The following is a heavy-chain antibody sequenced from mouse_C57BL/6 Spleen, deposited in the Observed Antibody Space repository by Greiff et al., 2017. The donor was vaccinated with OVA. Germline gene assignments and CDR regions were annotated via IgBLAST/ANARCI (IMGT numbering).Heavy chain of an antibody. J-gene: IGHJ4*01. Sequence: QVQLQQPGAELVRPGSSVKLSCKASGYTFTSYWMHWVKQSHIQGLEWIGKIDPYDSETHYNQKFKGKATLTVEKSSSTAYMQLSILTSENSAVYYCAKWGNPSAMDYWGQGTSVTVSS. CDR2: IDPYDSET. D-gene: IGHD2-1*01. CDR3: AKWGNPSAMDY. CDR1: GYTFTSYW. V-gene: IGHV1-52*01.